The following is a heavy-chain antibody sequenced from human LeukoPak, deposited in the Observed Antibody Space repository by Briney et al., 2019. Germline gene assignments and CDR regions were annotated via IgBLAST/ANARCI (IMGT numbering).Heavy chain of an antibody. CDR1: GFTVSTNY. CDR3: AKARGRYDAMVSSCGY. V-gene: IGHV3-66*01. Sequence: PGGSLRLSCAASGFTVSTNYMSWVRQAPGKGLEWVSVIYSDGSTYYADSVKGRFTISRDNSKNTLYLQMNSLRAEDTAVYYCAKARGRYDAMVSSCGYWGQGTLVTVSS. J-gene: IGHJ4*02. D-gene: IGHD3-16*01. CDR2: IYSDGST.